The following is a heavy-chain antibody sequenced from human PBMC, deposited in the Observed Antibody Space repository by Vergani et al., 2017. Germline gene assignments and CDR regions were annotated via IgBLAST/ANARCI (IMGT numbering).Heavy chain of an antibody. Sequence: EVQLVESGGGLVQPGGSLRLSCAASGFTFSSYSMNWVRQAPGKGLEWVSYISSSSSTIYYADSVKGRFTISRDNAKNSLYLQMNSLRAEDTAVYYCAKDVGIAAAGRFDPWGQGTLVTVSS. D-gene: IGHD6-13*01. V-gene: IGHV3-48*01. CDR2: ISSSSSTI. CDR3: AKDVGIAAAGRFDP. J-gene: IGHJ5*02. CDR1: GFTFSSYS.